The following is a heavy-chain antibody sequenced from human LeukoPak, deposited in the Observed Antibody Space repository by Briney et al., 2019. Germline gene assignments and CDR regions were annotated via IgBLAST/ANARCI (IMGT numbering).Heavy chain of an antibody. CDR1: GFTFSSYG. V-gene: IGHV3-30*03. J-gene: IGHJ4*02. CDR3: ARERSDWSFDY. D-gene: IGHD3-9*01. Sequence: GGSLRLSCAASGFTFSSYGMHWVRQALGKGLEWVAIISYDGNNKYYVDSVKGRFTISRDNSKNTLYLQMNSLRTEDTAVYYCARERSDWSFDYWGQGTLVTVSS. CDR2: ISYDGNNK.